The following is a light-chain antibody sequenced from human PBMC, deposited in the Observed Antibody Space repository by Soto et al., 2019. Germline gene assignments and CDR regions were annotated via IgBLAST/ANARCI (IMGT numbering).Light chain of an antibody. V-gene: IGLV2-14*03. CDR2: DVS. CDR3: SSYRSSTISVE. J-gene: IGLJ2*01. CDR1: SSDVGGYNY. Sequence: QSALTQPASVSGSPGQSITMSCTGSSSDVGGYNYVSWYQQYPGKAPKLIIYDVSHRPSGTSNRFSGSKSGNTASLTISGLQAEDEADYYCSSYRSSTISVEFGGGTKVTVL.